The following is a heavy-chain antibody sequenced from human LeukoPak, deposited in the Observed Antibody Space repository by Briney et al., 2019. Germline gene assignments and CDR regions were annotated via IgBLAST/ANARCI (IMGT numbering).Heavy chain of an antibody. CDR1: GGSISSYY. CDR2: IYYSGST. CDR3: ARGRGCGPDCHDFDY. J-gene: IGHJ4*02. V-gene: IGHV4-59*01. Sequence: SETLSLTCTISGGSISSYYWSWIRQPPGKGVEWIGYIYYSGSTNYNPSLKSRVTISVDTSKNQFSLKLSSVTAADTAVYYCARGRGCGPDCHDFDYWGQGTLVTVSS. D-gene: IGHD2-21*02.